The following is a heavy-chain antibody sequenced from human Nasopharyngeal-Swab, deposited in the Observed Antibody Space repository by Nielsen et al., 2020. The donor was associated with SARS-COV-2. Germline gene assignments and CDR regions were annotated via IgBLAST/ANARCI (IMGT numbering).Heavy chain of an antibody. CDR2: TYYRSKWYN. V-gene: IGHV6-1*01. CDR3: AREGEYYDILTGYRVIFDY. D-gene: IGHD3-9*01. Sequence: SQTLSLTCAISGDSVSSNSAAWNWIRQSPSRGLEWLGRTYYRSKWYNDYAVSVKSRITINPDTSKNQFSPQLNSVTPEDTAVYYCAREGEYYDILTGYRVIFDYWGQGTLVTVSS. J-gene: IGHJ4*02. CDR1: GDSVSSNSAA.